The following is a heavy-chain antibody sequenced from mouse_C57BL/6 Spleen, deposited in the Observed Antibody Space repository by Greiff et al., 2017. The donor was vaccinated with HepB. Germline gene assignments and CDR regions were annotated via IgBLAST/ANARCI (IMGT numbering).Heavy chain of an antibody. CDR3: ARGDYGSSYDYYAMDY. CDR1: GYTFTTYP. Sequence: QVHVKQSGAELVKPGASVKMSCKASGYTFTTYPIEWMKQNHGKSLEWIGNFHPYNDDTKYNEKFKGKATLTVEKSSSTVYLELSRLTSDDSAVYYCARGDYGSSYDYYAMDYWGQGTSVTVSS. CDR2: FHPYNDDT. J-gene: IGHJ4*01. D-gene: IGHD1-1*01. V-gene: IGHV1-47*01.